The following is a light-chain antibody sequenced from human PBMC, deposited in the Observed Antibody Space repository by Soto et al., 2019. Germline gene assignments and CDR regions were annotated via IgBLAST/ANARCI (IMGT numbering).Light chain of an antibody. V-gene: IGKV1-5*03. CDR2: RAS. CDR3: QQYNSYSLWT. CDR1: QSVSIW. Sequence: DIQMTQSPSTLSASVGDRVTITCRASQSVSIWLAWYQQKAGKAPKVLIYRASSLERGVPSRFXGSGSGTEFTLTISSLQPDDFATYYCQQYNSYSLWTFGQGTKVEIK. J-gene: IGKJ1*01.